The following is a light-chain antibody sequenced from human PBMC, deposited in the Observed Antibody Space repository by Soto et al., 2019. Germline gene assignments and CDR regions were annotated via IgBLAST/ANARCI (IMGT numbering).Light chain of an antibody. J-gene: IGLJ3*02. CDR3: CSLTNGATWV. V-gene: IGLV2-23*01. CDR2: EAS. CDR1: NSDVGSHNF. Sequence: QSVLAQPASVSGSPGQSITMSCTGTNSDVGSHNFVSWYQQYPGKAPKLLIYEASKRPSGLSNRFSGSKSGNTASLTISGLQAEDEADYYCCSLTNGATWVFGGGTKVTVL.